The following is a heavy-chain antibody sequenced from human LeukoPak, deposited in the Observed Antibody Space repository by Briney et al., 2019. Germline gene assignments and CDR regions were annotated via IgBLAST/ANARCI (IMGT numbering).Heavy chain of an antibody. CDR2: ISYSGST. J-gene: IGHJ6*03. D-gene: IGHD2-2*01. CDR1: GDSVTYSSYY. V-gene: IGHV4-39*01. Sequence: SETLSLTCTVSGDSVTYSSYYWDWIRQSPGKGLEWIGSISYSGSTYYNPSLESRVTISVDTSKNQFSLKLNSVTAADTAVYYCGRDQYCSSTCYMDVWGKGTTVTVSS. CDR3: GRDQYCSSTCYMDV.